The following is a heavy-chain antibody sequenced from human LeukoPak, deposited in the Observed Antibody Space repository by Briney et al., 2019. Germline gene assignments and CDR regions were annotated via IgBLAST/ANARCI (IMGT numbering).Heavy chain of an antibody. CDR1: GYTFTGYY. CDR3: ARDYSYDFWSGYYTGPLSGMDV. J-gene: IGHJ6*02. CDR2: INPNSGGT. Sequence: ASVKVSCKASGYTFTGYYMHWVRQAPGQGLEWMGWINPNSGGTNYAQKFQGRVTMTRDTSISTAYMELSRLRSDDTAVYYCARDYSYDFWSGYYTGPLSGMDVWGQGTTVTVSS. V-gene: IGHV1-2*02. D-gene: IGHD3-3*01.